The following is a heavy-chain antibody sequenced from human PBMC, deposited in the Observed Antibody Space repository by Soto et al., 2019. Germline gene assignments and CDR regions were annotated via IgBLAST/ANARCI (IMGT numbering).Heavy chain of an antibody. CDR1: GYTFTSYG. V-gene: IGHV1-18*01. D-gene: IGHD1-26*01. J-gene: IGHJ4*02. CDR3: ARGKLHLKNSFDY. Sequence: QVQLVQSGAEVKKPGASLKVSCKASGYTFTSYGISWVRQAPGQGLEWMGWISAYNGNTNYAQKIQGRVTMTKDPSTSTAYMELRRLRSDDTAVYYGARGKLHLKNSFDYWGQGTLVTVSS. CDR2: ISAYNGNT.